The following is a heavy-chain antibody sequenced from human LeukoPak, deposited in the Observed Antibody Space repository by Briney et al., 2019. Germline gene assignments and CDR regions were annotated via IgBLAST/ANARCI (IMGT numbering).Heavy chain of an antibody. CDR1: GYNFTNYW. D-gene: IGHD5-12*01. J-gene: IGHJ4*02. V-gene: IGHV5-51*01. CDR2: FYPGDSDA. CDR3: ARGSTWLGY. Sequence: GESLKISCKGSGYNFTNYWITWVRQMPGKGLEWMGIFYPGDSDATYSPSFQGQVTMSVDKSLSTAYLQWASLKASDTAIYYCARGSTWLGYWGQGTLVTVS.